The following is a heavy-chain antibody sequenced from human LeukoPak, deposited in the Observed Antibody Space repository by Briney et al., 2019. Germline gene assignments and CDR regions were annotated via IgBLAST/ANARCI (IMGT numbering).Heavy chain of an antibody. Sequence: RASVKVSCKASGYTFTSYGISWVRQAPGQGLEWMGWISAYNGNTNYAQKLQGRVTMTTDTSTSTAYMELRSLRSDDTAVYYCARAPDCSSTSCYSGTFDYWGQGTLVTVSS. V-gene: IGHV1-18*01. D-gene: IGHD2-2*01. CDR2: ISAYNGNT. J-gene: IGHJ4*02. CDR1: GYTFTSYG. CDR3: ARAPDCSSTSCYSGTFDY.